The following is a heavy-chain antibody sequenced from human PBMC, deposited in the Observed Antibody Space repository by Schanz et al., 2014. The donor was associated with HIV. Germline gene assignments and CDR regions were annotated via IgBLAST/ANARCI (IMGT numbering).Heavy chain of an antibody. CDR3: ASTVYPYSSSSDYYYGMDV. CDR2: ISYDGSNK. Sequence: QVQLVESGGGVVQPGRSLRLSCAASGFTFSSYGMHWVRQAPGKGLEWVAVISYDGSNKYYADSVKGRFTISRDNSKNTLYVQMNSLRAEDTAVYYCASTVYPYSSSSDYYYGMDVWGQGTTVTVSS. V-gene: IGHV3-30*03. J-gene: IGHJ6*02. CDR1: GFTFSSYG. D-gene: IGHD6-6*01.